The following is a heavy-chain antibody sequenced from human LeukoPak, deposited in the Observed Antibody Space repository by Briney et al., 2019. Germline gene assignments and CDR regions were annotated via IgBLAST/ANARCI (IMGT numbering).Heavy chain of an antibody. J-gene: IGHJ4*02. CDR2: ISYDGSNK. V-gene: IGHV3-30*18. D-gene: IGHD6-19*01. Sequence: GGSLRLSCEVSGLTFSNVWMHWVRQAPGKGLEWVAVISYDGSNKYQADSVKGRFTISRDNSKNTLYLQMNSLRAEDTAVYYCVKDSGIAVAGTATFDYWGQGTLVTVSS. CDR1: GLTFSNVW. CDR3: VKDSGIAVAGTATFDY.